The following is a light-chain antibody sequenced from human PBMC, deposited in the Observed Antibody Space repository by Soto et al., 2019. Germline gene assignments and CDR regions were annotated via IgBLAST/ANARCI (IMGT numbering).Light chain of an antibody. CDR3: SSYTSGSTPYV. CDR2: EVR. J-gene: IGLJ1*01. CDR1: SSDVGGYNY. Sequence: QSALTQPASVSGSPGHSITISCTGTSSDVGGYNYVSWYQQHPGKAPKLMIYEVRNRPSGVSNRFSGSKSGNTASLTIYGLQAEDEADYYCSSYTSGSTPYVFGNGTKLTVL. V-gene: IGLV2-14*01.